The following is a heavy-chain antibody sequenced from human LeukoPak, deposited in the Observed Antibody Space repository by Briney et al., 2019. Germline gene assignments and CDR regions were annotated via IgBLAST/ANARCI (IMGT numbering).Heavy chain of an antibody. J-gene: IGHJ4*02. D-gene: IGHD3-3*01. CDR2: IYSGDST. V-gene: IGHV3-66*02. CDR3: ARDLWDATGY. CDR1: GFSTNY. Sequence: GGSLRLSCAVSGFSTNYMSWVRQAPGKGLEWVSVIYSGDSTHYAASVKGRFTISRDISKNTLYLQMNSLRPEDTAVYHCARDLWDATGYWGQGTLVTVSS.